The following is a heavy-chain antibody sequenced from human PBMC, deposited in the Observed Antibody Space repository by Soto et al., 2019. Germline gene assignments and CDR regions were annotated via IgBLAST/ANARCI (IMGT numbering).Heavy chain of an antibody. CDR2: ISAYNGNT. Sequence: GASVKVSCKASGYTLTSYGISWVRQAPGQGLEWMGWISAYNGNTNYAQKLQGRVTMTTDTSTSTAYMELRSLRSDDTAVYYCARVSVGLWPYYYYGMDVWGQGTTVTVSS. V-gene: IGHV1-18*01. D-gene: IGHD5-18*01. CDR1: GYTLTSYG. J-gene: IGHJ6*02. CDR3: ARVSVGLWPYYYYGMDV.